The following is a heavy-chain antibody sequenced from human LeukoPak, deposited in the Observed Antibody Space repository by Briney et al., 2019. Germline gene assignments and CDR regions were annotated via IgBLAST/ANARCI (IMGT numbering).Heavy chain of an antibody. CDR2: IKEDGTET. J-gene: IGHJ4*02. CDR3: AKEGRSLQTY. Sequence: GGSLRLSCAASGFTVSSTYMSWVRQAPGKGLEWVANIKEDGTETYYVDSVKGRFTISRDNAKNSLYLQMNSLRVEDTAVYYCAKEGRSLQTYWGQGTLVTVSS. CDR1: GFTVSSTY. D-gene: IGHD5-24*01. V-gene: IGHV3-7*03.